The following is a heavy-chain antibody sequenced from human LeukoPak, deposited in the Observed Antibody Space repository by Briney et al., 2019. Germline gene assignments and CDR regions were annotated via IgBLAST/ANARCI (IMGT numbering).Heavy chain of an antibody. CDR1: GYTLTELS. CDR2: FDPEDGET. J-gene: IGHJ5*02. D-gene: IGHD3-16*02. CDR3: ATGYRPQYDYVWGSYRRKGSTLMWFDP. Sequence: ASVKVSCKVSGYTLTELSMHWVRQAPGKGLEWMGGFDPEDGETIYAQKFQGRVTMTEDTSTDTAYMELSSLRSEDTAVYYCATGYRPQYDYVWGSYRRKGSTLMWFDPWGQGTLVTVSS. V-gene: IGHV1-24*01.